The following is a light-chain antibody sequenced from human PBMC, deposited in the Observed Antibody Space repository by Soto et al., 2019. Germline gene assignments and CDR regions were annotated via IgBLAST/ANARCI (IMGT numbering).Light chain of an antibody. V-gene: IGKV1-5*01. CDR1: QSISSW. CDR2: DAS. Sequence: DIQMTQSPSTLSASVGDRVTITCRASQSISSWLAWYQQKPGKAPKLLIYDASSLESGVPSRFSGIGSGTEFTLTISSLQPDDFATNYCQQYNSYSTWTFGQGTKVEIK. CDR3: QQYNSYSTWT. J-gene: IGKJ1*01.